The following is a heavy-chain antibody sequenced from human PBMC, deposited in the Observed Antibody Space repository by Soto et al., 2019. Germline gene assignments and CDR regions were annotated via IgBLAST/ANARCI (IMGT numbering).Heavy chain of an antibody. CDR2: IQNGGPT. J-gene: IGHJ6*04. Sequence: EVHLVESGGGLVQPGGALRLSCAPSGFTVSSKYISWVRQAPGKGLEWVSLIQNGGPTYYADSVKGSVTTSKDTSENTLHLQLDSLRAEDTAVYYWARDDVLCDGGRCYGVPLDVWDKGTTVTVSS. CDR1: GFTVSSKY. D-gene: IGHD2-15*01. V-gene: IGHV3-66*01. CDR3: ARDDVLCDGGRCYGVPLDV.